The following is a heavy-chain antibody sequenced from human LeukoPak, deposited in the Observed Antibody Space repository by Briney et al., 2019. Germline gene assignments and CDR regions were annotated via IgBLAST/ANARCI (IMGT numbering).Heavy chain of an antibody. CDR2: IRYDGSNK. J-gene: IGHJ4*02. CDR1: GFTFSSYG. Sequence: GGSLRLSCAASGFTFSSYGMHWVRQAPGKGLEWVAFIRYDGSNKYYADSVKGRFTISRDNSKNTLYLQMNSLRAEDTAVYYCAKGGTKGNYYDSSGYYYEDYWGQETLATVSS. D-gene: IGHD3-22*01. CDR3: AKGGTKGNYYDSSGYYYEDY. V-gene: IGHV3-30*02.